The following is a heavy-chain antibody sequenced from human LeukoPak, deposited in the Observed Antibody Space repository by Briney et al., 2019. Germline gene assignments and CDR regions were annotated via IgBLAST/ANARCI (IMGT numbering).Heavy chain of an antibody. D-gene: IGHD3-3*02. Sequence: SETLSLTCTVSGGSISSSSYYWGWIRQPPGKGLEWIGSIYYSGSTYYNPSLKSRVTISVDTSKNQFSLKLSSVTAADTAVYYCARVHLYYYMDVWGKGTTVTVSS. J-gene: IGHJ6*03. V-gene: IGHV4-39*07. CDR3: ARVHLYYYMDV. CDR2: IYYSGST. CDR1: GGSISSSSYY.